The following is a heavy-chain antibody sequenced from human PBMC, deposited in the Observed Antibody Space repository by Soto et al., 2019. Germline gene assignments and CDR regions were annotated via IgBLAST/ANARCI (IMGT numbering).Heavy chain of an antibody. CDR2: IYYGGST. D-gene: IGHD1-26*01. Sequence: SETLSLTCTVSGVSLSSTHYYWGWIRQSPGKGLEWIGSIYYGGSTYHNPSLKNRVIISVDRSQNQFSLKLTSVTAADSAVYYCARPQFSGTYDSWGQGTLVTVSS. CDR1: GVSLSSTHYY. J-gene: IGHJ5*01. V-gene: IGHV4-39*01. CDR3: ARPQFSGTYDS.